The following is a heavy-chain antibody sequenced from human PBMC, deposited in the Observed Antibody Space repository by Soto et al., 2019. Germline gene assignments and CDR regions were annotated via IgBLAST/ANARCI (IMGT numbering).Heavy chain of an antibody. Sequence: GGSLRLSCAASGFTFSSYIMNWVRQAPGKGLVWVSRINSDGSSTSYADSVKGRFTISRDNAKNTLYLQMNSLRAEDTAVYYWARDPPYYYYYGMDVWGQGTTVTVSS. CDR2: INSDGSST. V-gene: IGHV3-74*01. CDR1: GFTFSSYI. CDR3: ARDPPYYYYYGMDV. J-gene: IGHJ6*02.